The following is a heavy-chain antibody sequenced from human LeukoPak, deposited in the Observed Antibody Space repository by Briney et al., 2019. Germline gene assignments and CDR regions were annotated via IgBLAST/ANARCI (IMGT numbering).Heavy chain of an antibody. CDR3: ARVPRLAGQNWFDP. D-gene: IGHD6-19*01. Sequence: ASVKVSCKASGYTFTGYYMHWVRQAPGQGLEWMGWINHNSGGTNYAQKFQGRVTMTRDTSISTAYMELSRLRSDDPAVYYCARVPRLAGQNWFDPWGQGTLVTVSS. V-gene: IGHV1-2*02. CDR2: INHNSGGT. CDR1: GYTFTGYY. J-gene: IGHJ5*02.